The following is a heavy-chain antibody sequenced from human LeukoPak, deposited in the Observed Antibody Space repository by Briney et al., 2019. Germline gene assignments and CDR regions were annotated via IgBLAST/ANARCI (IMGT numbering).Heavy chain of an antibody. CDR3: ARVKSAREYYFDY. V-gene: IGHV1-2*06. CDR1: GYTFTGYY. CDR2: INPNSGGT. J-gene: IGHJ4*02. D-gene: IGHD6-25*01. Sequence: ASVKVSCKASGYTFTGYYMHWVRQAPGQGLEWMGRINPNSGGTNYAQKFQGRVTMTRDTSISTAYMELSSLRSEDTAVYYCARVKSAREYYFDYWGQGTLVTVSS.